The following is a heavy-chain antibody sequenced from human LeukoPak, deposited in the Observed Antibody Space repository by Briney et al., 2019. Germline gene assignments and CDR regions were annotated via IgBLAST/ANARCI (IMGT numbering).Heavy chain of an antibody. Sequence: SETLSLTCAVYGGSFSGYYWSWIRQPPGKGLEWIGEINHSGSTNYNPSLKSQVTISVDTSKNQFSLKLSSVTAADTAVYYCARTVPASALDYWGQGTLVTVSS. V-gene: IGHV4-34*01. CDR1: GGSFSGYY. J-gene: IGHJ4*02. CDR2: INHSGST. CDR3: ARTVPASALDY.